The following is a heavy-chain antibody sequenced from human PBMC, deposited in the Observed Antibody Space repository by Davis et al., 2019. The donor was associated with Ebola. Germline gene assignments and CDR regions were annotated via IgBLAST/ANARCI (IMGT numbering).Heavy chain of an antibody. CDR1: GFTFSSYS. V-gene: IGHV3-48*04. J-gene: IGHJ4*02. CDR2: ISSSGSTI. D-gene: IGHD2-2*01. CDR3: ARVPGYQLLLQDY. Sequence: GESLKISCAASGFTFSSYSMNWVRQAPGKGLEWVSYISSSGSTIYYADSVKGRFTISRDNAKNSLYLQMNSLRAEDTAVYYCARVPGYQLLLQDYWGQGTLVTVSS.